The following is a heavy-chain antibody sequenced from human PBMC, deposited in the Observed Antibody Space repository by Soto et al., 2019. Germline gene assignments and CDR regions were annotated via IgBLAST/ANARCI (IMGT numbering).Heavy chain of an antibody. V-gene: IGHV4-59*01. CDR3: ARAGSTADC. J-gene: IGHJ4*02. D-gene: IGHD3-10*01. CDR2: IYYSGST. Sequence: WTWIRQPPGKGLEWIGHIYYSGSTNYNASLKSRLTISIDTSKNQFSLKVRSVTAADTAVYYCARAGSTADCWGQGTLVTVST.